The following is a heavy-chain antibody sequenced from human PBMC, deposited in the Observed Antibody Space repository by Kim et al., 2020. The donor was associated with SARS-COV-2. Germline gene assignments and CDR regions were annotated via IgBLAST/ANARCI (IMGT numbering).Heavy chain of an antibody. CDR2: IKSKTDGGTT. CDR1: GFTFSNAW. V-gene: IGHV3-15*01. CDR3: TTGPCLLVPAAMVWDY. D-gene: IGHD2-2*01. J-gene: IGHJ4*02. Sequence: GGSLRLSCAASGFTFSNAWMSWVRQAPGKGLEWVGRIKSKTDGGTTDYAAPVKGRFTISRDDSKNTLYLQMNSLKTEDTAVYYCTTGPCLLVPAAMVWDYWGQGTLVTVSS.